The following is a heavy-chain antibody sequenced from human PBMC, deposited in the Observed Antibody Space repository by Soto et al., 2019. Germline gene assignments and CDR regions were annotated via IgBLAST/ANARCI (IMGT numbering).Heavy chain of an antibody. Sequence: QVQLVESGGGVVQPGRSLRLSCAASGFTFSSYGMHWVRQAPGKGLEWVAVIWYDGSNKYYADSVKGRFTISRDNSKNTLYLQMNSLRAEDTAVYYCARYFGSSGSAYFDYWGQGTLVTVSS. CDR2: IWYDGSNK. CDR3: ARYFGSSGSAYFDY. J-gene: IGHJ4*02. D-gene: IGHD6-19*01. CDR1: GFTFSSYG. V-gene: IGHV3-33*01.